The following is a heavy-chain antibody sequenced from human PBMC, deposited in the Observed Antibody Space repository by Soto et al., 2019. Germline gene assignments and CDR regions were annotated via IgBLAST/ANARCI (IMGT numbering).Heavy chain of an antibody. J-gene: IGHJ6*02. V-gene: IGHV3-30-3*01. CDR3: ARVRSLLLRYFDWLLDGMDV. CDR1: GFTFSSYA. CDR2: ISYDGSNK. D-gene: IGHD3-9*01. Sequence: GGSLRLSCAASGFTFSSYAMHWVRQAPGKGLEWVAVISYDGSNKYYADSVKGRFTISRDNSKNTLYLQMNSLRAEDTAVYYCARVRSLLLRYFDWLLDGMDVWGQGTTVTVSS.